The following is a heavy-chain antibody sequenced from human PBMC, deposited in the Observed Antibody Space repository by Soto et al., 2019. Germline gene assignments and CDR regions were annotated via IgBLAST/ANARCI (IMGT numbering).Heavy chain of an antibody. D-gene: IGHD3-3*01. CDR1: GYTLTELS. V-gene: IGHV1-24*01. CDR2: FDPEDGEA. J-gene: IGHJ4*02. Sequence: ASVKVSCKGSGYTLTELSMHWVRQAPGKGLEWMGGFDPEDGEAIYAQKFQGRVTMTEDTSTDTAYMELSSLRSEDTAVYYCATGDRRTIFGVVIFAYWGQGTLVTSPQ. CDR3: ATGDRRTIFGVVIFAY.